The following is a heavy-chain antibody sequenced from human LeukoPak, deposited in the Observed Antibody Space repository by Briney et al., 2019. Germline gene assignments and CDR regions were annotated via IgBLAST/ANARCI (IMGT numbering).Heavy chain of an antibody. Sequence: KASETLSLTCTVSQFSISGGDSWGWIRQPPGKGMQWLATMHHGGNTFYNPSLKSRVTISVDKSKNQFSLKLSSVTAADTAVYYCGHYYDSSGRGGHWGQGTLVTVSS. V-gene: IGHV4-38-2*02. CDR1: QFSISGGDS. CDR2: MHHGGNT. D-gene: IGHD3-22*01. J-gene: IGHJ4*02. CDR3: GHYYDSSGRGGH.